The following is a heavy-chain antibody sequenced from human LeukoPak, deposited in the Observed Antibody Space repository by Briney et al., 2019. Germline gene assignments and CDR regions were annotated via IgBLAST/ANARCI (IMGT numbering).Heavy chain of an antibody. CDR3: AREVLVVGYYYYYGMDV. Sequence: ASVKVSCKASGYTFTSYGIRWVRQAPGQGLEWMGWISAYNGNTNYAQKLQGRVTMTTDTSTSTAYMELRSLRSDDTAVYYCAREVLVVGYYYYYGMDVWGQGTTVTVSS. CDR2: ISAYNGNT. V-gene: IGHV1-18*01. CDR1: GYTFTSYG. D-gene: IGHD3-10*01. J-gene: IGHJ6*02.